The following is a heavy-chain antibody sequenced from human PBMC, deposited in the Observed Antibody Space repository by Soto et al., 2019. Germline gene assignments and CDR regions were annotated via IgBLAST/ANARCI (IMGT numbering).Heavy chain of an antibody. V-gene: IGHV3-48*03. CDR3: ASVTYVVRGWDDDDYYGRDV. CDR2: ISSSGSTI. CDR1: GFTFSSYE. Sequence: EVQLVESGGGLVQPGGSLRLSCAASGFTFSSYEMNWVRQAPGKGPERVAYISSSGSTIYYADSVQGRFTTSLVNAQNARSPQRTTPRAGDSAVYYCASVTYVVRGWDDDDYYGRDVWGRGATVTVSS. D-gene: IGHD6-19*01. J-gene: IGHJ6*02.